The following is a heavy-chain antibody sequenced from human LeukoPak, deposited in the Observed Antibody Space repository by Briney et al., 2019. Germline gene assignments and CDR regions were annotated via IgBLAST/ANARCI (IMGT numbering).Heavy chain of an antibody. CDR3: ARASDPWLQLT. CDR2: IYSGDST. Sequence: GGSLRLSCAASGFTVSNNYMSWVRQAPGKGLEWVAVIYSGDSTYYADSVKGRFTISRDNSKNTLYLQMNSLRAEDTAVYYCARASDPWLQLTWGQGTLVTVSS. D-gene: IGHD5-24*01. V-gene: IGHV3-53*01. CDR1: GFTVSNNY. J-gene: IGHJ5*02.